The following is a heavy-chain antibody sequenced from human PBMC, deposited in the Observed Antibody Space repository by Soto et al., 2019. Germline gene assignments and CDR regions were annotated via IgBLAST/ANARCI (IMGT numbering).Heavy chain of an antibody. CDR1: GFTFSSYG. Sequence: GGSLRLSCAASGFTFSSYGMHWVRQAPGKGLEWVAVIWYDGSNKYYADSVKGRFTISRDNSKNTLYLQMNSLRAEDTDVYYCARTHSSWYYYYYGMDVWGQGTTVTVSS. D-gene: IGHD2-2*01. J-gene: IGHJ6*02. V-gene: IGHV3-33*01. CDR3: ARTHSSWYYYYYGMDV. CDR2: IWYDGSNK.